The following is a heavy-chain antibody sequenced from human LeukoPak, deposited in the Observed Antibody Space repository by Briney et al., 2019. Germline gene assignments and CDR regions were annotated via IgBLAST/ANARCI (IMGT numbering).Heavy chain of an antibody. D-gene: IGHD3-3*01. CDR2: INHSGST. V-gene: IGHV4-34*01. Sequence: GSLRLSCAASGFTFSSYWMSWIRQPPGKGLEWIGEINHSGSTNYNPSLKSRVTISVDTSKNQFSLKLSSVTAADTAVYYCAREVVGYYDFWSGYINNWFDPWGQGTLVTVSS. CDR3: AREVVGYYDFWSGYINNWFDP. CDR1: GFTFSSYW. J-gene: IGHJ5*02.